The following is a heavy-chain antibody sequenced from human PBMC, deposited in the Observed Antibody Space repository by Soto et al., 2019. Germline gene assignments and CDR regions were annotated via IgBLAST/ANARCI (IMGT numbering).Heavy chain of an antibody. CDR3: ARDPQQLASYYYGMDV. CDR1: GFTFSDYY. Sequence: PVGSLRLSCAASGFTFSDYYMSWIRQAPGKGLEWVSYISSSGSTIYYADSVKGRFTISRDNTKNSLYLQMNSLRAEDTAVYYCARDPQQLASYYYGMDVWGQGTTVTVSS. V-gene: IGHV3-11*01. J-gene: IGHJ6*02. D-gene: IGHD6-13*01. CDR2: ISSSGSTI.